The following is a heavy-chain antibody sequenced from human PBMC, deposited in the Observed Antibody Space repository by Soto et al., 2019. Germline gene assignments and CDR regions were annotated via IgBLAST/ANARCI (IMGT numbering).Heavy chain of an antibody. CDR1: GGSISSYY. V-gene: IGHV4-59*12. J-gene: IGHJ6*02. Sequence: SETLSLTCTVSGGSISSYYWSWIRQPPGKGLEWIGYIYYSGSTNYNPSLKSRVTISVDTSKNQFSLKLSSVTAADTAVYYCARIASSGSYYNLYYYYGMEVWGQGTTVTVSS. D-gene: IGHD3-10*01. CDR3: ARIASSGSYYNLYYYYGMEV. CDR2: IYYSGST.